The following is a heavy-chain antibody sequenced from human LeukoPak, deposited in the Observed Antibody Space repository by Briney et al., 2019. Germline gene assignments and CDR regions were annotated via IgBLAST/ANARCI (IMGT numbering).Heavy chain of an antibody. CDR3: ARDHGWLHEVYYYYYGMDV. V-gene: IGHV1-69*13. CDR1: GGTFSSYA. D-gene: IGHD5-12*01. J-gene: IGHJ6*02. Sequence: SVKVSCKASGGTFSSYAISWVRQAPGQGLEWMGGIIPIFGTANYAQKFQGRVTITADESTSTAYMELSSLRSEDTAVYYCARDHGWLHEVYYYYYGMDVWGQGTTVTVSS. CDR2: IIPIFGTA.